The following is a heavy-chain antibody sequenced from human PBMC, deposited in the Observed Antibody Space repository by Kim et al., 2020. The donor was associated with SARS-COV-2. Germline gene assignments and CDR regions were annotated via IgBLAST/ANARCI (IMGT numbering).Heavy chain of an antibody. D-gene: IGHD3-22*01. CDR1: GFTVSSNY. J-gene: IGHJ3*02. CDR3: ARVHPGGYYDSSGYHI. V-gene: IGHV3-66*01. CDR2: IYSGGST. Sequence: GGSLRLSCAASGFTVSSNYMSWVRQAPGKGLDWVSVIYSGGSTYYADSVKGRFTISRDNSKNTLYLQMNSLRAEDTAVYYCARVHPGGYYDSSGYHIWGQGTMVTVSS.